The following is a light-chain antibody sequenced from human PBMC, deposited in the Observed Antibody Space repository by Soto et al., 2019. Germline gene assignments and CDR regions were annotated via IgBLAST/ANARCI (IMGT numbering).Light chain of an antibody. Sequence: EFVLTQSPGTLSLSPGERVTLSCRASQSVNSSYLAWYQHKPGQAPRLLIYGASTRATGIPDRFSGSGSGTDFTLTIARLEPGDFAVYYCQQYGNSPQTFGQGTKVDIK. CDR1: QSVNSSY. J-gene: IGKJ1*01. V-gene: IGKV3-20*01. CDR2: GAS. CDR3: QQYGNSPQT.